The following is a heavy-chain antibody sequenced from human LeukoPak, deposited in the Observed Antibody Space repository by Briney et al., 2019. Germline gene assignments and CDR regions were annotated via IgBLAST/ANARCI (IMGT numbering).Heavy chain of an antibody. J-gene: IGHJ4*02. V-gene: IGHV1-2*04. D-gene: IGHD3-10*01. CDR1: GYTFTVYY. Sequence: ASVKVSCKASGYTFTVYYMHWVRQAPGQGLEWMGWINPNSGGTYYAQKFQGWVTMTRDTSISTAYMELSRLRSDDTAVYYCARDSGYYYGSGSFDYWGQGTLVTVSS. CDR3: ARDSGYYYGSGSFDY. CDR2: INPNSGGT.